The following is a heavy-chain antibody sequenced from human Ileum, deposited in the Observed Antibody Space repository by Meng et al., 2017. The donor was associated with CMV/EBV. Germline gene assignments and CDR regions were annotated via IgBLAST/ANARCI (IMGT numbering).Heavy chain of an antibody. V-gene: IGHV3-53*01. D-gene: IGHD1-1*01. J-gene: IGHJ4*02. Sequence: GGSLRLSCAASGFVVSSNYISWVRQAPGKGLEWVSMIYSETTGSSTYYGASVRGRFTISRDKSKNSVYLQMNNLRSEDTAVYYCARQNWNDWGQGTLVTVSS. CDR1: GFVVSSNY. CDR3: ARQNWND. CDR2: IYSETTGSST.